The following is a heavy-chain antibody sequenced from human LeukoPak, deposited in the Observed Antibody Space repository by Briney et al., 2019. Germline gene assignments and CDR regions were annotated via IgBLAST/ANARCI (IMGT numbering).Heavy chain of an antibody. J-gene: IGHJ4*02. V-gene: IGHV4-39*01. CDR1: GGSISSSSYY. CDR2: IYYSGST. Sequence: SETLSLTCTVSGGSISSSSYYWGWIRQPPGKGLEWIGSIYYSGSTYCNPSLKSRVTISVDTSKNQFSLKLSSVTAADTAVYYCARPRLISYYFDYWGQGTLVTVSS. D-gene: IGHD3-16*02. CDR3: ARPRLISYYFDY.